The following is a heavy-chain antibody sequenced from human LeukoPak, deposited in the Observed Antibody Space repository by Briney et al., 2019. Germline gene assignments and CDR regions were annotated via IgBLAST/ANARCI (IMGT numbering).Heavy chain of an antibody. V-gene: IGHV3-7*01. Sequence: GGSLRLSCAASGFTFSAYALSWVRQAPGKGLEWVANIKEDGSEKYYVDSMKGRFTISRDNAKNSLYLQMNSLRAEDTAVYYCARRFKGHYFDYWGQGTLVTVSS. CDR2: IKEDGSEK. CDR1: GFTFSAYA. CDR3: ARRFKGHYFDY. J-gene: IGHJ4*02. D-gene: IGHD5-24*01.